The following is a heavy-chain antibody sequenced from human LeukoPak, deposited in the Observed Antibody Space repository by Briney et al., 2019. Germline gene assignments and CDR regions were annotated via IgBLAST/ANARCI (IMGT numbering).Heavy chain of an antibody. J-gene: IGHJ4*02. CDR2: ISAYNGNT. CDR1: GYTFTSYG. Sequence: ASVKVSCKASGYTFTSYGISWVRQAPGQGLEWMGWISAYNGNTNYAQKLQGRVTMTTDTSTSTAYMELRSLRSDDTAVYYCARDQIVVVVAAITPFDYGGQGTLVTVSS. D-gene: IGHD2-15*01. CDR3: ARDQIVVVVAAITPFDY. V-gene: IGHV1-18*01.